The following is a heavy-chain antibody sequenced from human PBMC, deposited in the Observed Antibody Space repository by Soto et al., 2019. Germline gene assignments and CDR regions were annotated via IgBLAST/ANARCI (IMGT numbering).Heavy chain of an antibody. D-gene: IGHD2-2*01. Sequence: RRLSCAASGFTFSSYAMSWVRQAPGKGLEWVSAISGSGGSTYYADSVKGRFTISRDNVKNTLSLQMNSLRPEDTAVYYCAKDSGYQLPDNYFYYGLDVWGQGTTVTVSS. J-gene: IGHJ6*02. CDR3: AKDSGYQLPDNYFYYGLDV. CDR1: GFTFSSYA. V-gene: IGHV3-23*01. CDR2: ISGSGGST.